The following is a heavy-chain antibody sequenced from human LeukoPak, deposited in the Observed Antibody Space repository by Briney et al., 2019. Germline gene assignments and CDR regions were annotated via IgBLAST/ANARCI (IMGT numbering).Heavy chain of an antibody. Sequence: ASVKVSCKASGYTFTNYAVSWVRQAPGQGLEWMGWISAYDGNTNYAQKLQGRVTMTTDTSTSTAYMELRSLRSDDTAVYYCARDLLGNYYDSSGASIENWFDPWGQGTLVTVSS. CDR1: GYTFTNYA. D-gene: IGHD3-22*01. CDR3: ARDLLGNYYDSSGASIENWFDP. CDR2: ISAYDGNT. J-gene: IGHJ5*02. V-gene: IGHV1-18*01.